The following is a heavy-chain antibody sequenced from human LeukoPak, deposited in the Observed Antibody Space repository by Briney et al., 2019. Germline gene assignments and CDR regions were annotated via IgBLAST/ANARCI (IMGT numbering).Heavy chain of an antibody. D-gene: IGHD4-17*01. J-gene: IGHJ5*02. CDR2: IYHSGST. V-gene: IGHV4-38-2*02. CDR3: ARAVRGDYKPSREWFDP. CDR1: GYSISSGYY. Sequence: SETLSLTCTVSGYSISSGYYWGWIRQPPGKGLEWIGSIYHSGSTYYNPSLKSRVTISVDTSKNQFSLKLSSVTAADTAVYYCARAVRGDYKPSREWFDPWGQGTLVTVSS.